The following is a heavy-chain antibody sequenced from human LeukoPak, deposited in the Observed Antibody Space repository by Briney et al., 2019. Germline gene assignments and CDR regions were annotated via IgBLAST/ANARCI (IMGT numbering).Heavy chain of an antibody. Sequence: ASVKVSCKASGYIFSTYDINWVRQAPGQGLEWMGWMNPNTGTTGYAQKFQGRLTISRNTSINTAYMELSILRSEDTAVYYCARGGGDYVGDFYYYMDVWGKGTTVTVSS. CDR1: GYIFSTYD. V-gene: IGHV1-8*02. CDR2: MNPNTGTT. CDR3: ARGGGDYVGDFYYYMDV. J-gene: IGHJ6*03. D-gene: IGHD4-23*01.